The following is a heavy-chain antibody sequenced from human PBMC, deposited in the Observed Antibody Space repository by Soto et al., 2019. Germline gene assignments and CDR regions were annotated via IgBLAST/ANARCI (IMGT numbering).Heavy chain of an antibody. CDR1: GYTFSGYS. J-gene: IGHJ6*02. CDR2: IDAASGNT. Sequence: QVQLVQSGAEVKKPGASAKVSCKASGYTFSGYSLHWVRQAPGQRLEWMGWIDAASGNTKYSRRFRGRVSITSDTSASTAYMELSGLRSEDTAVYYCGRSVVGATGEILYNAMDVWGQGTTVTVSS. V-gene: IGHV1-3*01. D-gene: IGHD1-26*01. CDR3: GRSVVGATGEILYNAMDV.